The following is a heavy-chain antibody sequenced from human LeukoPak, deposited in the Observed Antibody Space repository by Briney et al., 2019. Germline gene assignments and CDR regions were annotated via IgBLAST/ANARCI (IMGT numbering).Heavy chain of an antibody. CDR2: IYYSGST. Sequence: SGTLSLTCTVSGGSISSGGYYWSWIRQHPGKGLEWIGYIYYSGSTYYNPSLKSRVTISVDTSKNQFSLKLSSVTAADTAVYYCARDPEYSSGWYNWFDPWGQGTLVTVSS. J-gene: IGHJ5*02. V-gene: IGHV4-31*03. D-gene: IGHD6-19*01. CDR1: GGSISSGGYY. CDR3: ARDPEYSSGWYNWFDP.